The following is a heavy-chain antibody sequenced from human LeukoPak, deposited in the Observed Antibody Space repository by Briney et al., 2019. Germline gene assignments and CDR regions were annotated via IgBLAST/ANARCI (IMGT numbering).Heavy chain of an antibody. CDR3: ARTLNYCSSTSCTWDPVGY. J-gene: IGHJ4*02. V-gene: IGHV4-59*01. Sequence: SETLSLTCTVSGGSISSYYWSWIRQPPGKGLEWIGYIYYSGSTNYNPSLKSRVTISVDTSKNQFSLKLSSVTAADTAVYYCARTLNYCSSTSCTWDPVGYWGQGTLVTVSS. D-gene: IGHD2-2*01. CDR1: GGSISSYY. CDR2: IYYSGST.